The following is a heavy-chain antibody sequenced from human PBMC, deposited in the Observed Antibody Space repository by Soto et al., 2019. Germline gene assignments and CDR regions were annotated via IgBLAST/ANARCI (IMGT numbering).Heavy chain of an antibody. D-gene: IGHD2-2*01. CDR2: IWYDGSNT. J-gene: IGHJ6*03. V-gene: IGHV3-33*03. Sequence: GSLRLSCVASGFFFRDFGMHWVRQAPGKGLEWVSVIWYDGSNTYQGESVKGRLTISRDNAKNTLYLQMNSLRAEDTAVYYCAKEVVPAYGYYYYYYMDVWGKGTTVTVSS. CDR3: AKEVVPAYGYYYYYYMDV. CDR1: GFFFRDFG.